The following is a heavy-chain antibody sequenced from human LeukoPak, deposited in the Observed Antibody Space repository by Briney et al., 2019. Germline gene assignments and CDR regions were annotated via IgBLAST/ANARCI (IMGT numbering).Heavy chain of an antibody. V-gene: IGHV3-21*01. D-gene: IGHD3-3*01. J-gene: IGHJ3*02. CDR2: ISSSSSYI. CDR1: GFTFSSYS. CDR3: ARALYYARKACHAFDI. Sequence: PGGSLRLSCAASGFTFSSYSMNWVRQAPGKGLEWVSSISSSSSYIYYADSVKGRFTISRDNAKNSLYLQMNSLRAEDTAVYYCARALYYARKACHAFDIWGQGTMVTVSS.